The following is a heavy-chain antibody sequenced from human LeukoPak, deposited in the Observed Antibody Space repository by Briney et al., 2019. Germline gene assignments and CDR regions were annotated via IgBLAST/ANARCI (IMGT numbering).Heavy chain of an antibody. CDR2: IYYSGST. Sequence: SETLSLTCTVSGGSISSHYWSWIRQPPGKGLEWIGYIYYSGSTNYNPSLKSRVTISVDTSKNQFSLKLSSVTAADTAVYYCARLATAGYLNYWGQGTLVAVSS. V-gene: IGHV4-59*11. J-gene: IGHJ4*02. CDR3: ARLATAGYLNY. D-gene: IGHD6-19*01. CDR1: GGSISSHY.